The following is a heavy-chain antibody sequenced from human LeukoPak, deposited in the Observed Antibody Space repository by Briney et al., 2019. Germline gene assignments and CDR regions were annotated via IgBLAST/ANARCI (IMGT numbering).Heavy chain of an antibody. V-gene: IGHV3-74*01. J-gene: IGHJ5*02. Sequence: GGSLRLSCAASGFTFSSYWMHWVRQAPGKGLVWVSRINSDGSSTSYADSVKGRFTISRDNAKNTLYLQMNSLRAEDTAAYYCATDAGSGDYVTDWFDPWGQGTLVTVSS. CDR1: GFTFSSYW. CDR2: INSDGSST. D-gene: IGHD4-17*01. CDR3: ATDAGSGDYVTDWFDP.